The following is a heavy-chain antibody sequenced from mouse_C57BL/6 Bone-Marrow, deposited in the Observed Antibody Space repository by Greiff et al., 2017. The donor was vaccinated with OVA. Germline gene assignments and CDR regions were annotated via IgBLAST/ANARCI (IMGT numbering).Heavy chain of an antibody. V-gene: IGHV5-15*01. CDR3: ARRSNYWYFDV. CDR2: ISNLAYSI. Sequence: EVQVVESGGGLVQPGGSLKLSCAASGFTFSDYGMAWVRQAPRKGPEWVAFISNLAYSIHYADTVKGRFTISRENAKNTLYLEMSSLRSEDTAMYYCARRSNYWYFDVWGTGTTVTVSS. J-gene: IGHJ1*03. CDR1: GFTFSDYG. D-gene: IGHD2-5*01.